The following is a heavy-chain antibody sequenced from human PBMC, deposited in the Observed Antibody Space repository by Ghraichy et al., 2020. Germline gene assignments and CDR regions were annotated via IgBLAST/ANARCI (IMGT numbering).Heavy chain of an antibody. CDR1: GGSISSYY. Sequence: SETLSLTCTVSGGSISSYYWSWIRQPPGKGLEWIGYIYHSGSTKYNPSLKSRVTISVDTSKKQFSLKLTSVTAADTAVYYCVRLSITYVQDSFFYGMDVWGQGTTVTVSS. V-gene: IGHV4-59*01. J-gene: IGHJ6*02. CDR2: IYHSGST. CDR3: VRLSITYVQDSFFYGMDV. D-gene: IGHD2-2*01.